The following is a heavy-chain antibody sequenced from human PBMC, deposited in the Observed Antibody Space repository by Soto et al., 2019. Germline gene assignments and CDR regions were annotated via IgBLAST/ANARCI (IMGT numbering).Heavy chain of an antibody. D-gene: IGHD2-2*01. J-gene: IGHJ6*02. V-gene: IGHV6-1*01. CDR1: GDSVSSNSAA. Sequence: PSQTLSLTCAISGDSVSSNSAAWNWIRQSPSRGLEWLGRTYYRSKWYNDYAVSVKSRITINPDTSKNQFSLQLNSVTPEDTAVYDCARGLNCSSTSCLYYYYGMDVWGQGTTVTVSS. CDR3: ARGLNCSSTSCLYYYYGMDV. CDR2: TYYRSKWYN.